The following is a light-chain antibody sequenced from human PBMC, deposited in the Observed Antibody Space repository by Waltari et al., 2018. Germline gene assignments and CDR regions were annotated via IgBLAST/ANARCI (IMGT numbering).Light chain of an antibody. CDR1: SSDVGGYNY. J-gene: IGLJ2*01. V-gene: IGLV2-11*01. CDR3: CSYAGGYRG. Sequence: QSALTQPRPVSGSHGLSVTISCTGTSSDVGGYNYVSWYQQHPGKAPQLMIYAVSKRPSGVPGRFSGSKSGNTASLTISGLQAEDEADYYCCSYAGGYRGFGGGTKLTVL. CDR2: AVS.